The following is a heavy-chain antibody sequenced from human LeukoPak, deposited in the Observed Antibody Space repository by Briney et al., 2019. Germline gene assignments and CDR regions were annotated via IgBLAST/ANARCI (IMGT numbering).Heavy chain of an antibody. J-gene: IGHJ4*02. V-gene: IGHV3-21*05. CDR3: ARAVAAEAPDY. CDR1: GFTFSSYS. D-gene: IGHD6-13*01. CDR2: ISSSSSYT. Sequence: PGGSLRLSCAASGFTFSSYSMNWVRQAPGKGLEWVSYISSSSSYTNYADSVKGRFTISRDNAKNSLYLQMNSLRVEDTAVYYCARAVAAEAPDYWGQGTLVTVSS.